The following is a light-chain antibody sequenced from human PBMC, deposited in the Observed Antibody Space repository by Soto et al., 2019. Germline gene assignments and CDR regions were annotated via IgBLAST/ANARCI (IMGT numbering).Light chain of an antibody. CDR2: GAS. J-gene: IGKJ1*01. Sequence: EILMTQSPATLSVSPGERATLSCRASQSVSSNLAWYQQKPGQAPRLLIYGASTRATGIPARFSGSGSGTEFTLTISSRQSEDFAVYYCQQYNNWPPGTFGQGTKVEIK. CDR1: QSVSSN. V-gene: IGKV3-15*01. CDR3: QQYNNWPPGT.